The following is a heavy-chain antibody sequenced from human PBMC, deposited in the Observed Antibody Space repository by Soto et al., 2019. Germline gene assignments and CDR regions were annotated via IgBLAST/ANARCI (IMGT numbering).Heavy chain of an antibody. CDR3: ARVVEAYYYGSGSYEN. J-gene: IGHJ4*02. V-gene: IGHV1-69*01. CDR1: GGTFSSYA. D-gene: IGHD3-10*01. CDR2: IIPIFGTA. Sequence: QVQLVQSGAEVKKPGSSVKVSCKASGGTFSSYAISWVRQAPGQGLEWMGGIIPIFGTANYAQNFQARGTITADESTSKAYMELSSLRSEDTAVYYCARVVEAYYYGSGSYENWGQGTLVTVSS.